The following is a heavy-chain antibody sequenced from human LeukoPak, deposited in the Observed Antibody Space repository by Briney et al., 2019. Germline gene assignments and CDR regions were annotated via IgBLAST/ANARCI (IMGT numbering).Heavy chain of an antibody. CDR1: GGSISSYY. CDR2: IYYSGST. J-gene: IGHJ4*02. CDR3: AREAVIAVAGAFDY. Sequence: SETLSLTCTVSGGSISSYYWSWIRQPPGKGLEWLGYIYYSGSTNYNPSLKSRVTISVDTSKNQFSLRLSSVTAADTAVYYCAREAVIAVAGAFDYWGQGTLVTVSS. V-gene: IGHV4-59*12. D-gene: IGHD6-19*01.